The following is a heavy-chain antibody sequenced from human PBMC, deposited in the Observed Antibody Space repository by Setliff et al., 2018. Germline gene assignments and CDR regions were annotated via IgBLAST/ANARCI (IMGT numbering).Heavy chain of an antibody. CDR3: TTGLRHGVPYFDL. J-gene: IGHJ4*02. D-gene: IGHD3-10*01. V-gene: IGHV1-69-2*01. Sequence: ASVKVSCKASGYTFTDYYMHWVQQAPGKGLEWMGRVDPEDGHTKYAEKFQGRITISADMSLDLAHMELGSLTSEDTAVYYCTTGLRHGVPYFDLWGQGTLVTVSS. CDR1: GYTFTDYY. CDR2: VDPEDGHT.